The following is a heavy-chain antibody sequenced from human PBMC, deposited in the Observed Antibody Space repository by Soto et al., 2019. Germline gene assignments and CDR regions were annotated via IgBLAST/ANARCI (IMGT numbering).Heavy chain of an antibody. J-gene: IGHJ6*03. CDR3: TGPVAEGIKYYYYYYMDV. V-gene: IGHV3-73*01. CDR2: IRSKANSYAT. CDR1: GFTFSGSA. Sequence: EVQLVESGGGLVQPGGSLKLSCAASGFTFSGSAMHWVRQASGKGLEWVGRIRSKANSYATAYAASVKGRFTISRDDSKNTAYLQMNSLKTEDTAVYSCTGPVAEGIKYYYYYYMDVWGKGTTVTVSS. D-gene: IGHD6-13*01.